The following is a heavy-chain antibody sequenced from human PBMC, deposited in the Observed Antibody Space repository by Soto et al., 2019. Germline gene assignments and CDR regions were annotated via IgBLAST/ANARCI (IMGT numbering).Heavy chain of an antibody. J-gene: IGHJ3*01. Sequence: ASVKVSCKASGYTFTSYGISWVRQAPGQGLEWMGWISAYNGNTNYAQKLQGRVTMTTDTPTSTAYMELRSLRSDDTALFYCARVVVPSSLSSVFDFWVQGTMVTVSS. CDR1: GYTFTSYG. V-gene: IGHV1-18*01. CDR3: ARVVVPSSLSSVFDF. D-gene: IGHD3-22*01. CDR2: ISAYNGNT.